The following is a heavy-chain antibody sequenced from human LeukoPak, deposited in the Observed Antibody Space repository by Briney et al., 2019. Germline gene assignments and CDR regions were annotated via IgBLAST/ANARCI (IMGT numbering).Heavy chain of an antibody. CDR3: AREFLGSITIFGVVISGMDV. J-gene: IGHJ6*02. CDR1: GYTFTSYY. CDR2: INPSGGST. D-gene: IGHD3-3*01. V-gene: IGHV1-46*01. Sequence: ASVKVSCTASGYTFTSYYMHWVRQAPGQGLEWMGIINPSGGSTSYAQKFQGRVTMTRDTSTSTVYMELSSLRSEDTAVYYCAREFLGSITIFGVVISGMDVWGQGTTVTVSS.